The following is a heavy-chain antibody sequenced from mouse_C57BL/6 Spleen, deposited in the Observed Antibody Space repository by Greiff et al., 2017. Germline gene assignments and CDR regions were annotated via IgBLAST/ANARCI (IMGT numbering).Heavy chain of an antibody. J-gene: IGHJ1*03. CDR3: ARGLTGTWYFDV. V-gene: IGHV8-12*01. Sequence: QVTLKESGPGILQSSQTLSLTCSFSGFSLSTSGMGVSWIRQPSGKGLEWLAHIYWDDDKRYNPSLKSRLTISKDTSRNQVFLKITSVDTADTATDYCARGLTGTWYFDVWGTGTTVTVSS. D-gene: IGHD4-1*01. CDR2: IYWDDDK. CDR1: GFSLSTSGMG.